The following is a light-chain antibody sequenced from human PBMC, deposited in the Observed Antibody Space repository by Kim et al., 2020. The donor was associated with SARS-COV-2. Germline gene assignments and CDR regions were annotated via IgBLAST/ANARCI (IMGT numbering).Light chain of an antibody. Sequence: SYELTQPPSVSVSPGQTASITCSGVKLGEKYACWYQQKPGQSPVLVIYQDTKRPSGIPERFSGSNSGNTATLTISGTQAMDEADYYCQTWDSITVVFGGGTQLTVL. J-gene: IGLJ2*01. CDR1: KLGEKY. V-gene: IGLV3-1*01. CDR3: QTWDSITVV. CDR2: QDT.